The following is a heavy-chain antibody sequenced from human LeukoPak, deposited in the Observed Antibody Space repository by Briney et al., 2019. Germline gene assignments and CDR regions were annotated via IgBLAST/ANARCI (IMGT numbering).Heavy chain of an antibody. CDR1: GYSLTSYW. J-gene: IGHJ4*02. CDR3: ARREGVDY. Sequence: GESLKISCKGSGYSLTSYWIGWVRQAPGKGLEWVAFIRYDGSNKYYADSVKGRFTISRDNSKNTLYLQMNSLRAEDTAVYYCARREGVDYWGQGTLVTVSS. CDR2: IRYDGSNK. V-gene: IGHV3-30*02. D-gene: IGHD3-16*01.